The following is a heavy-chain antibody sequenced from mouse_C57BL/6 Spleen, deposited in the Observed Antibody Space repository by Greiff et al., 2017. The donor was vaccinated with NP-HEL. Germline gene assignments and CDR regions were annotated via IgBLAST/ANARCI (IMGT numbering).Heavy chain of an antibody. CDR1: GYAFSSSW. J-gene: IGHJ2*01. CDR2: IYPGDGDT. Sequence: QVQLQQSGPELVKPGASVKISCKASGYAFSSSWMNWVKQRPGKGLEWIGRIYPGDGDTNYNGKFKGKATLTADKSSSTAYMQLSSLTSEDSAVYFCARCGDYYDYDDYWGQGTTLTVSS. CDR3: ARCGDYYDYDDY. V-gene: IGHV1-82*01. D-gene: IGHD2-4*01.